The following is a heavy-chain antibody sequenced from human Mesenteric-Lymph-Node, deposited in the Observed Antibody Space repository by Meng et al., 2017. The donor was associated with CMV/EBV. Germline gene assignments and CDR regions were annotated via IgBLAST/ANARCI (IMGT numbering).Heavy chain of an antibody. Sequence: QRRGSGPGLGSLSVSLSLACMFPGASIRNSTHYWAWIRQPPGKGLEWIGSVHHSGTTYYNPSLKGRLTISVDTSANLFSLRLTTVTAADTATYYCARRGNYDSDYSEYWGQGTLVTVSS. V-gene: IGHV4-39*01. CDR1: GASIRNSTHY. D-gene: IGHD3-22*01. J-gene: IGHJ4*02. CDR2: VHHSGTT. CDR3: ARRGNYDSDYSEY.